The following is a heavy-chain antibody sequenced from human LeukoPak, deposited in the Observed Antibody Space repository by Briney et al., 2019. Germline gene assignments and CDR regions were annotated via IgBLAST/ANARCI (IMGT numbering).Heavy chain of an antibody. V-gene: IGHV3-48*03. Sequence: GGSLRPSCAASGFTFSSYEMNWVRQAPGKGLEWVSYISSSSGNKYYADSVKGRFTISRDNAKNSLYLQMNSLRAEDTAVYYCARESCSSTSCSYFDSWGQGTLVTVSS. CDR1: GFTFSSYE. D-gene: IGHD2-2*01. J-gene: IGHJ4*02. CDR3: ARESCSSTSCSYFDS. CDR2: ISSSSGNK.